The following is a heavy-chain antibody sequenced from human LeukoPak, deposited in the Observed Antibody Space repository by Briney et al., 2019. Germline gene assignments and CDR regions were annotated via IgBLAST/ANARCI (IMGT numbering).Heavy chain of an antibody. CDR1: GASISSSY. Sequence: SETLSLTCTVSGASISSSYRSWIRQPAGKGLEWIGRIYSSGGTSYNPSLKSRVTMSLDMSKNQFSLRLSSVTAADTAIYFCARDPAVGANGDYYNYGMDVWGQGTTVLVSS. V-gene: IGHV4-4*07. CDR3: ARDPAVGANGDYYNYGMDV. D-gene: IGHD3-16*01. J-gene: IGHJ6*02. CDR2: IYSSGGT.